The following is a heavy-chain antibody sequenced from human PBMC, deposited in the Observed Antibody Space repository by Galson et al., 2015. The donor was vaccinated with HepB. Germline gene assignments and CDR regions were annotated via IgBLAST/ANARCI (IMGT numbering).Heavy chain of an antibody. J-gene: IGHJ4*02. CDR1: GYTFIDYG. Sequence: SVKVSCKASGYTFIDYGVTWVRQAPGQGLEWMGWVSAYNGDTKYAQKFQGRVTMTTDTPTNTAYMELRSLRSDDTAVYYCARDQRTMVTTFGYWGQGTLVTVSS. D-gene: IGHD4-17*01. CDR3: ARDQRTMVTTFGY. CDR2: VSAYNGDT. V-gene: IGHV1-18*01.